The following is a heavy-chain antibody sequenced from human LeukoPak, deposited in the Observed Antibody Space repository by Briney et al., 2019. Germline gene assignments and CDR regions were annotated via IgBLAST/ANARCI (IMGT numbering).Heavy chain of an antibody. CDR3: AKDFLQDSSGNYYYGMEV. CDR2: ISGCGGST. Sequence: PGGSLRLSCAASGFTFSSYAMSWVRQAPGKGLEWVSAISGCGGSTYYADSVKGRFTISRDNSKNTLYLQMNSLRAEDTAVYYCAKDFLQDSSGNYYYGMEVWGQGTTVTVSS. D-gene: IGHD6-19*01. V-gene: IGHV3-23*01. CDR1: GFTFSSYA. J-gene: IGHJ6*02.